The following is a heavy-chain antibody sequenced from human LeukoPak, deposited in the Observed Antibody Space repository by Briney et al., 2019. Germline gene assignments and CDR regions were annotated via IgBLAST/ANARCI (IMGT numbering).Heavy chain of an antibody. CDR2: IKEDGSDK. CDR1: GFTFSNYW. J-gene: IGHJ4*02. V-gene: IGHV3-7*03. CDR3: AKDLPDLLWFGELFYY. D-gene: IGHD3-10*01. Sequence: GSLRLSCAASGFTFSNYWMSWVRQAPGKGLEWVANIKEDGSDKYHVDSVKGRFTISRDNAKNSLYLQMNSLRAEDTAVYYCAKDLPDLLWFGELFYYWGQGTLVTVSS.